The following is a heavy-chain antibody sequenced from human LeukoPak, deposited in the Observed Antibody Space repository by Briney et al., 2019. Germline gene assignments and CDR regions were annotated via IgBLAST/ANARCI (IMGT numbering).Heavy chain of an antibody. CDR1: GDSISSPNYY. Sequence: SETLSLTCTVSGDSISSPNYYWGWIRQPPGKGLEWIGSIFHSGSTFYNPSLKGRVTVSVDTSKNQFSLKLSSVTAADTAVYYCARATGVAFDYWGQGTLVTVSS. J-gene: IGHJ4*02. CDR2: IFHSGST. V-gene: IGHV4-39*07. D-gene: IGHD2-15*01. CDR3: ARATGVAFDY.